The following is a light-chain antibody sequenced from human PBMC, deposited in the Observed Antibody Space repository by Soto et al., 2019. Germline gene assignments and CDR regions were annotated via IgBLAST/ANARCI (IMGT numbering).Light chain of an antibody. Sequence: DIQMTQSPSTLSASLGDRVTITCRASQSIDSWLAWYQQKPGKAPKLLIYKASTLKSGVPSRFSGSGSGTEFTLTISSLQPDDFATYYCQHYNSYSEAFGQGTKVELK. CDR1: QSIDSW. CDR3: QHYNSYSEA. J-gene: IGKJ1*01. CDR2: KAS. V-gene: IGKV1-5*03.